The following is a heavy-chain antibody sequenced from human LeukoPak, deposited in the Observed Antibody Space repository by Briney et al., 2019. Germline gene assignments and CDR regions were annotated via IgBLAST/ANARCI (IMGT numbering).Heavy chain of an antibody. Sequence: GGSLRLYCAASGFTFSDYWMHWVRHAPGKGLVWVSLINSDGSSTIYADSVKGRFTISRDNAKNTLYLQMNSLRAEDTAVYYCARGLTIFGVVNDAFDFWGQGTMVTVSS. J-gene: IGHJ3*01. CDR1: GFTFSDYW. V-gene: IGHV3-74*01. CDR2: INSDGSST. D-gene: IGHD3-3*01. CDR3: ARGLTIFGVVNDAFDF.